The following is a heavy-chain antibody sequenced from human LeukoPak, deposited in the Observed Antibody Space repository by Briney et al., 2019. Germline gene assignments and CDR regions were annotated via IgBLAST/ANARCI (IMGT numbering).Heavy chain of an antibody. D-gene: IGHD2-15*01. CDR3: ATNPGGGPFDY. J-gene: IGHJ4*02. Sequence: PSETLSLTCTVSGGSISSGSYYWGWIRQPPGKGLEWIGSIYSSGSTYYNPSLKSRVTISVDTSKNQFSLKLSSVTAADTAVYYCATNPGGGPFDYWGQGTLVTVSS. V-gene: IGHV4-39*07. CDR1: GGSISSGSYY. CDR2: IYSSGST.